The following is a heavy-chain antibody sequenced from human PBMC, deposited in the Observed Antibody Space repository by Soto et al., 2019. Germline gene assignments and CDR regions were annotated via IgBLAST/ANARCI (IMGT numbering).Heavy chain of an antibody. Sequence: GGSLRLSCAASGFTFSSYSMNWVRQAPGKGLEWVSYISSSSSTIYYADSVKGRFTISRDNAKNSLYLQMNSLRAEDTAVYYCARQLRGALSRGRHYYYYYYMDVWGKGTTVTVSS. J-gene: IGHJ6*03. CDR2: ISSSSSTI. D-gene: IGHD1-26*01. CDR3: ARQLRGALSRGRHYYYYYYMDV. V-gene: IGHV3-48*01. CDR1: GFTFSSYS.